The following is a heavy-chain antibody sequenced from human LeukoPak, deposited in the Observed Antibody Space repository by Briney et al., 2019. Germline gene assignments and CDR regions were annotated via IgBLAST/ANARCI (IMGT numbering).Heavy chain of an antibody. Sequence: ASVKVSFKASGYTFSNYAISWVRQAPGQGLEWMGWISAYNGNTNYAPKLQGRVTMTTDTSTSAAYMELRSLRSDDTAVYYCARAWGEDIAARPYYFDYWGQGSLVTVSS. CDR2: ISAYNGNT. D-gene: IGHD6-6*01. CDR3: ARAWGEDIAARPYYFDY. CDR1: GYTFSNYA. V-gene: IGHV1-18*01. J-gene: IGHJ4*02.